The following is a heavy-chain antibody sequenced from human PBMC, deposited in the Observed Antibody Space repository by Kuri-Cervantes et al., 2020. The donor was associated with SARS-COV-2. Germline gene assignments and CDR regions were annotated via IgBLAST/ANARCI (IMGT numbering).Heavy chain of an antibody. V-gene: IGHV3-7*01. Sequence: GESLKISCAASGFTFSSYWMSWVRQAPGKGLEWVANIKQDGSEKYYVDSVKGRSTISRDNAKNSLYLQMNSLRAEDTAVYYCARPSWRAAPSHFQHWGQGTLVTVSS. J-gene: IGHJ1*01. D-gene: IGHD6-6*01. CDR1: GFTFSSYW. CDR3: ARPSWRAAPSHFQH. CDR2: IKQDGSEK.